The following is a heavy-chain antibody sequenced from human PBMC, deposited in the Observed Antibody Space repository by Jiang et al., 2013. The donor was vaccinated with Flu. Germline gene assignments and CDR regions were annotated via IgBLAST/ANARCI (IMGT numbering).Heavy chain of an antibody. V-gene: IGHV4-30-4*08. CDR1: GWAPSAVVITT. Sequence: GLVKPSQTLSLTCTVSGWAPSAVVITTGAGSAQPPGKGLEWIGYIYYSGSTYYNPSLKSRVTISVDTSKNQFSLKLSSVTAADTAVYYCARALVVRGVIILFDYWGQGTLVTVSS. D-gene: IGHD3-10*01. CDR2: IYYSGST. J-gene: IGHJ4*02. CDR3: ARALVVRGVIILFDY.